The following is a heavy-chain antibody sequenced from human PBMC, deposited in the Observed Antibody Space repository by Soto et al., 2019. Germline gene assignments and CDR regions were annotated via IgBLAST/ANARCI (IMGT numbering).Heavy chain of an antibody. J-gene: IGHJ6*02. Sequence: SESLSLTCTVSGGSIIIYYWTRIPHPLGKGLEWIGYIYYSGSTNYNPSLKSRVTISVDTSKNQFSLKLSSVTAADTAVYYCASSNIAAAGFYYYGMDVWGRGTTVT. CDR2: IYYSGST. CDR1: GGSIIIYY. V-gene: IGHV4-59*01. CDR3: ASSNIAAAGFYYYGMDV. D-gene: IGHD6-13*01.